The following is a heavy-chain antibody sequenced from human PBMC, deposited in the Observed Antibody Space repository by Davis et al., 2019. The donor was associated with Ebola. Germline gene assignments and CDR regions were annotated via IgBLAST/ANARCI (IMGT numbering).Heavy chain of an antibody. CDR3: AKVSPVAGFFDY. J-gene: IGHJ4*02. CDR2: ISYDGSNK. D-gene: IGHD6-19*01. CDR1: GFTFSSYG. V-gene: IGHV3-30*18. Sequence: GGSLRLSCAASGFTFSSYGMHWVRQAPGKGLEWVAVISYDGSNKYYADSVKGRFTISRDNSKNTLYLQMNSLRAEDTAVYYCAKVSPVAGFFDYWGQGTLVTVSS.